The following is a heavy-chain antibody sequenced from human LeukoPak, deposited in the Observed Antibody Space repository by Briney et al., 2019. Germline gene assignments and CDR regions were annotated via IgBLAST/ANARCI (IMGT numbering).Heavy chain of an antibody. Sequence: SGPTLVNPTQTLTLTCTFSGFSLSTSGMCVSWIRQPPGKALEWLARIDWDDDKYYSTSLKTRLTISKDTSKNRVVLTMTNMDPVDTATYYCARMITLSNGRYSSKTLDYWGQGTLVTVSS. D-gene: IGHD1-26*01. V-gene: IGHV2-70*11. CDR2: IDWDDDK. J-gene: IGHJ4*02. CDR3: ARMITLSNGRYSSKTLDY. CDR1: GFSLSTSGMC.